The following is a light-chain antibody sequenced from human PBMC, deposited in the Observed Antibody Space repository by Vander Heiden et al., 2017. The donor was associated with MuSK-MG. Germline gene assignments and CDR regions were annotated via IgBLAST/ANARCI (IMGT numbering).Light chain of an antibody. Sequence: QLVLTQSPSASASLGASVKLTCTLSSRHSSYAIAWHQQQPQKGPRFLMKLNSDGSHTRADGIPDRFSGSSSGAERYLTISSLQSEDEADYYCQTWGTGIVFGGGTKLAVL. J-gene: IGLJ2*01. V-gene: IGLV4-69*01. CDR1: SRHSSYA. CDR3: QTWGTGIV. CDR2: LNSDGSH.